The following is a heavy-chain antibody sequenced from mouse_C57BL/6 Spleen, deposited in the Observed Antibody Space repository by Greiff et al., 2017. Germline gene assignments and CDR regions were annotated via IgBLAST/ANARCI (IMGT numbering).Heavy chain of an antibody. CDR3: TAKGYYYGSSYVDY. CDR1: GYTFTSYW. D-gene: IGHD1-1*01. V-gene: IGHV1-5*01. CDR2: IYPGNSDT. Sequence: EVQLQQSGTVLARPGASVKMSCKTSGYTFTSYWMHWVKQRPGQGLEWIGAIYPGNSDTSYNQKFKGKAKLTAVTSASTAYMELSSLTNEDSAVYYCTAKGYYYGSSYVDYWGQGTTLTVSS. J-gene: IGHJ2*01.